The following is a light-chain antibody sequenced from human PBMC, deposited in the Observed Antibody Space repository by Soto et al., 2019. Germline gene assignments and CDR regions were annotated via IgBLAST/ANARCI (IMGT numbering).Light chain of an antibody. CDR2: GAS. V-gene: IGKV3-15*01. J-gene: IGKJ2*01. CDR3: QQSYSAQYT. Sequence: EIVLTQSPATLSVSPGERATLSCRASQSVSSNLAWYQQRPGQAPRLLIYGASTRATGIPARFSGSGSGTEFTLTISTLQPEDFATYFCQQSYSAQYTFGQGTMLEIK. CDR1: QSVSSN.